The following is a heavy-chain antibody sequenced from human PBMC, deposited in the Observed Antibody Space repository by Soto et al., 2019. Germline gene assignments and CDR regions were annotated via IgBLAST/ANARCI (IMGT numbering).Heavy chain of an antibody. CDR1: GLIVSTNY. V-gene: IGHV3-66*01. Sequence: GSLRLSCLPSGLIVSTNYMGWVRQAPGKGLEWVAVIYSGSNTKYADSVKGRFTISRDNAKNTLYLQMNSLRVEDTAVYYCVRGDGDYHDGNGYLGRHWGQGTLVTVSS. CDR3: VRGDGDYHDGNGYLGRH. CDR2: IYSGSNT. J-gene: IGHJ4*02. D-gene: IGHD5-18*01.